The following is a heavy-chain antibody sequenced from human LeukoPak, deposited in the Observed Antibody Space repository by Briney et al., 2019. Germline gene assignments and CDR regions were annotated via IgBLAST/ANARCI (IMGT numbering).Heavy chain of an antibody. V-gene: IGHV1-8*03. CDR2: MNPNSGNT. CDR3: ARGLRGPYDFWSGYFSYYYYYMDV. Sequence: ASVKVSCKASGYTFTSYDTNWVRQATGQGLEWMGWMNPNSGNTGYAQKFQGRVTITRNTSISTAYMELSSLRSEDTAVYYCARGLRGPYDFWSGYFSYYYYYMDVWGKGTTVTVSS. CDR1: GYTFTSYD. D-gene: IGHD3-3*01. J-gene: IGHJ6*03.